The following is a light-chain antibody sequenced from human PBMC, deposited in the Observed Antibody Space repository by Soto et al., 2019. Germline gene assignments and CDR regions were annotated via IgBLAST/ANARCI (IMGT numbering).Light chain of an antibody. CDR2: YAS. CDR1: ESVHRN. CDR3: QHYSNWPPT. V-gene: IGKV3-15*01. J-gene: IGKJ3*01. Sequence: EVVMTQSPATLSVSPGERVTLSFRASESVHRNLAWYQQKPGQGPSLLLYYASTRATGVPDRFTGSGSGTEFTLTISSLQSEDFGVYHCQHYSNWPPTFGPGTKVEIK.